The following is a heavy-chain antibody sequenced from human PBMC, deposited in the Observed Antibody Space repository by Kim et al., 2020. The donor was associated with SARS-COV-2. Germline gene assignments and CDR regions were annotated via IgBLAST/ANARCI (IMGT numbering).Heavy chain of an antibody. D-gene: IGHD6-13*01. Sequence: ASVKVSCKASGYTFTSYDINWVRQATGKGLEWMGWMNPNSGTTGYAQKSQARVTMTRNTSISTAYMELSSLRSEDTAVYYCAREAGLSAALSSTRYYYYYYMDVWGKGTTVTVSS. CDR3: AREAGLSAALSSTRYYYYYYMDV. CDR2: MNPNSGTT. CDR1: GYTFTSYD. V-gene: IGHV1-8*01. J-gene: IGHJ6*03.